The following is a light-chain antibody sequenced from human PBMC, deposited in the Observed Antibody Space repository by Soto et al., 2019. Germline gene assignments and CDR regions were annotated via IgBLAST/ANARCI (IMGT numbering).Light chain of an antibody. CDR1: GSDIGGYNF. Sequence: QSALTQPPSASGSPGQSVTISCTGTGSDIGGYNFVSWYQQHPGKVPKLIIYEVNKRPSGVPDRFSGSKSGNTASLTVSGLQADDEDEYYCSSYAGTNNRYVFGTGTKVTVL. CDR3: SSYAGTNNRYV. CDR2: EVN. J-gene: IGLJ1*01. V-gene: IGLV2-8*01.